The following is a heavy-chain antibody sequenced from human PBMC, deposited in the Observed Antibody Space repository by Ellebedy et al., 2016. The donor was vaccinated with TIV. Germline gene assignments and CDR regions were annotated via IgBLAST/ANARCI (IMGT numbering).Heavy chain of an antibody. J-gene: IGHJ6*02. V-gene: IGHV3-66*01. D-gene: IGHD6-19*01. CDR1: GFTVSSNY. Sequence: PGGSLRLSCAASGFTVSSNYMSWVRQAPGKGLEWVSVIYSGVSTYYADSVKGRFTISRDNSKNTLYLQMNSLRAEDTAVYYCARDWLYYYGMDVWGQGTTFTVSS. CDR3: ARDWLYYYGMDV. CDR2: IYSGVST.